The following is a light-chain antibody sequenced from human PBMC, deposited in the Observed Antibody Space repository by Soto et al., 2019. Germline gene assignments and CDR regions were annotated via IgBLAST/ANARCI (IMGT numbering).Light chain of an antibody. V-gene: IGKV3-20*01. CDR2: GAS. CDR1: QSVSSSQ. Sequence: EIVLTQSPGTLSLSPGEGATLSCRAGQSVSSSQLAWYQQKPGQAPRLLVYGASSRATGIPDRFSGSVSGTDFTLTSSRLDPEAFAVYYCHHYGNSPLTFGQGTRLEIE. J-gene: IGKJ5*01. CDR3: HHYGNSPLT.